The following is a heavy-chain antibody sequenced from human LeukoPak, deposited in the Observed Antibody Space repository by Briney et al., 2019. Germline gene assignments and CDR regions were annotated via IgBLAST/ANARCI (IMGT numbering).Heavy chain of an antibody. D-gene: IGHD5-18*01. CDR1: GFTFTNHY. CDR3: GRDTATAIDY. V-gene: IGHV3-72*01. J-gene: IGHJ4*02. CDR2: TTNTPNAHTT. Sequence: GGSLTLSXAASGFTFTNHYMDWVRQAPGMGLEWIARTTNTPNAHTTAYAASVRGRFTVSRDDSKRLLHLQMSSLKTDDTAVYYCGRDTATAIDYWGRGTLVTVSS.